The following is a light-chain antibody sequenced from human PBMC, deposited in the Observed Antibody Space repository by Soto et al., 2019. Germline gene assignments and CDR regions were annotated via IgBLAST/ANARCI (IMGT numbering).Light chain of an antibody. J-gene: IGKJ1*01. V-gene: IGKV3-20*01. Sequence: IVLTQSTGTLSLSPGERATLSCRASQSVSSSYLAWYQQKPGQAPRLLIYGASSRATGIPDRFSGSGSGTDFTLTISRLEPEDFAVYYCHQYDSSPETLGQGTKVDI. CDR2: GAS. CDR1: QSVSSSY. CDR3: HQYDSSPET.